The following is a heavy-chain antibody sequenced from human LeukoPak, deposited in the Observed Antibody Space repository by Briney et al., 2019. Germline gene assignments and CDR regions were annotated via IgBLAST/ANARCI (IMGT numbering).Heavy chain of an antibody. CDR2: INPNSGGT. V-gene: IGHV1-2*06. Sequence: GASVKVSCKASGYSFTGYYMHWVRQAPGQGLEWMGRINPNSGGTNYAQKFQGRVTMTRDTPISTAYMELSSLRSEDTAVYYCARVRANYDSSGYYPDYWGQGTLVTVSS. CDR1: GYSFTGYY. J-gene: IGHJ4*02. CDR3: ARVRANYDSSGYYPDY. D-gene: IGHD3-22*01.